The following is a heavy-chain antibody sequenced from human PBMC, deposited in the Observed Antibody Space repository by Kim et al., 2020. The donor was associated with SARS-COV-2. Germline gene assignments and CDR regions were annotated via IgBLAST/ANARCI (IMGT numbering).Heavy chain of an antibody. Sequence: GGSLRLSCAASGFTFSSYGMHWVRQAPGKGLEWVAVISYDGSNKYYADSVKGRFTISRDNSKNTLYLQMNSLRAEDTAVYYCAKEKHQVTRVFDYWGQGTLVTVSS. V-gene: IGHV3-30*18. CDR2: ISYDGSNK. CDR3: AKEKHQVTRVFDY. CDR1: GFTFSSYG. J-gene: IGHJ4*02. D-gene: IGHD4-17*01.